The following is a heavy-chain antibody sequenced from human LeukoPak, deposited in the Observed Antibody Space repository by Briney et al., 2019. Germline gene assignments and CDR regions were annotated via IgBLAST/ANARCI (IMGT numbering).Heavy chain of an antibody. CDR3: ANFDYYDSSGYYQFDY. CDR2: ISGSGGST. V-gene: IGHV3-23*01. CDR1: GFTFSSYG. D-gene: IGHD3-22*01. J-gene: IGHJ4*02. Sequence: GGSLRLSCAASGFTFSSYGMSWVRQAPGKGLEWVSAISGSGGSTYYADSVKGRFTISRDNSKNTLYLQMNSLRAEDTAVYYCANFDYYDSSGYYQFDYWGQGTLVTVSS.